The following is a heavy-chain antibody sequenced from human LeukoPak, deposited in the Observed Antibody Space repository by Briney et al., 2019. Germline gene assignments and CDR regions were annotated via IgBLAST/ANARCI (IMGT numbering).Heavy chain of an antibody. V-gene: IGHV1-2*02. CDR3: ARWGSGWTEVSYFDY. Sequence: ASVKVSCKASGYTFTGYYMHWVRQAPGQGLEWMGWINPNSGGTNYAQKFQGRGTMTRDTSISPAYLELSRRRSDDTAVYYCARWGSGWTEVSYFDYWGQGALVTVSS. J-gene: IGHJ4*02. CDR1: GYTFTGYY. CDR2: INPNSGGT. D-gene: IGHD6-19*01.